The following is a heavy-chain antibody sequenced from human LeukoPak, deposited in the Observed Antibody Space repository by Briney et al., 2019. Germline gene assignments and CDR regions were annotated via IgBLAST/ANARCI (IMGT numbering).Heavy chain of an antibody. J-gene: IGHJ3*02. D-gene: IGHD3-10*02. CDR1: GFTFSSYA. CDR3: AKGTPYYYVHDI. CDR2: ISGSGGST. Sequence: PGGSLRLSCAASGFTFSSYAMSWVRQAPGKGLEWVSAISGSGGSTYYADSVKGRFAISRDNSKNTLYLQMNSLRAEDMAVYYCAKGTPYYYVHDIWGQGTMVTVSS. V-gene: IGHV3-23*01.